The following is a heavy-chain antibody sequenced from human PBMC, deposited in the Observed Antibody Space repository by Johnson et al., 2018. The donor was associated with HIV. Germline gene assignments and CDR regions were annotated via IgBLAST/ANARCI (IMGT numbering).Heavy chain of an antibody. CDR3: ARGGVVHDGFDI. Sequence: QVQLVESGGGVVQPGKSLTLSCVGSGFTFSSYAMHWVRQAPGKGLEWVAVISYDGSNKYYADSVKGRFTISRDNSKNTLYLQMNTLRAEDTAVYYCARGGVVHDGFDIRGLGTMVTVSS. CDR2: ISYDGSNK. V-gene: IGHV3-30*04. D-gene: IGHD2-8*01. J-gene: IGHJ3*02. CDR1: GFTFSSYA.